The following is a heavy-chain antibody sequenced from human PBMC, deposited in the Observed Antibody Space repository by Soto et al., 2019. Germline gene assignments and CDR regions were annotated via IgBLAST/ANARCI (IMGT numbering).Heavy chain of an antibody. Sequence: EVQLVESGGGLIQPGGSLRLSCEASGFTVSANYMSWVRQAPGKGLQWVSVIYSGGTTYYADSVKGRFTISRDNSKNTLYLQMNSLRADDTAVYYCARDRDSSGYYRSFDYWGQGTLVTVSS. V-gene: IGHV3-53*01. CDR1: GFTVSANY. CDR3: ARDRDSSGYYRSFDY. CDR2: IYSGGTT. J-gene: IGHJ4*02. D-gene: IGHD3-22*01.